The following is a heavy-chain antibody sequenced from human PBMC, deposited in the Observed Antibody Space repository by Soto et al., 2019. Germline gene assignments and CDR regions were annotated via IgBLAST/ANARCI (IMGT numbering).Heavy chain of an antibody. CDR3: AKDILRDQLDWGMDV. V-gene: IGHV3-30*18. J-gene: IGHJ6*02. Sequence: QVHLVESGGGVVQPGGSLRLSCSGSGFIFSGYGMHWVRQPPGKGLEWVAVISYDGRRKYYEDSVKGRFTVSRDNSQNTVYLEMNSLRVEDSAIYYCAKDILRDQLDWGMDVWGQGTTVTVSS. CDR1: GFIFSGYG. CDR2: ISYDGRRK. D-gene: IGHD3-9*01.